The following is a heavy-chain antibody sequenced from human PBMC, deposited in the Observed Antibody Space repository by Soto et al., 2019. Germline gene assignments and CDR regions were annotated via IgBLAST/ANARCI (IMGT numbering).Heavy chain of an antibody. CDR1: GYTFTSYA. D-gene: IGHD2-2*01. J-gene: IGHJ6*02. Sequence: ASVKVSCKASGYTFTSYAMHWVRQAPGQRLEWMGWINAGNGNTKYSQKFQGRVTITRDTSASTAYMELSSLRSEDTAVYYCARGGCSSTSCYYSYYYYGMDVWGHGTTVPVSS. CDR3: ARGGCSSTSCYYSYYYYGMDV. V-gene: IGHV1-3*01. CDR2: INAGNGNT.